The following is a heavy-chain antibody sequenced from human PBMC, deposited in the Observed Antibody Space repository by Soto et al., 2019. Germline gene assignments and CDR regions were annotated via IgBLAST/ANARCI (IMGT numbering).Heavy chain of an antibody. J-gene: IGHJ4*02. CDR2: IIPIFGTA. CDR3: ARDGGWLPRPFDY. CDR1: GGTFSSYA. Sequence: SVKVSCKASGGTFSSYAISWVRQAPGQGLGWMGGIIPIFGTANYAQKFQGRVTITADESTSTAYMELSSLRSEDTAVYYCARDGGWLPRPFDYWGQGTLVTVSS. D-gene: IGHD3-16*01. V-gene: IGHV1-69*13.